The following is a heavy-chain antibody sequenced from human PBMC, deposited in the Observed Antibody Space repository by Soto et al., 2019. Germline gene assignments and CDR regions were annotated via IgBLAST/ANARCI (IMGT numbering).Heavy chain of an antibody. CDR1: GFTVSSNY. V-gene: IGHV3-53*02. D-gene: IGHD5-12*01. J-gene: IGHJ4*02. CDR3: ARGYSGYDLYS. Sequence: EVQLVETGGGLIQPGGSLRLSCAASGFTVSSNYMSWVRQAPGKGLEWVSVIYSGGSTYYADSVQGRVTISRDNSKNTLYLQMNSLRAEDTAVDYCARGYSGYDLYSWGQGTLVTVSS. CDR2: IYSGGST.